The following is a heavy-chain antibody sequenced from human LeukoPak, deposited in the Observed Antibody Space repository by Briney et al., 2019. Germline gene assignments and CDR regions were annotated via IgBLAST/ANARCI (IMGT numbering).Heavy chain of an antibody. CDR1: GYSFTTYW. CDR3: ARHQGGMDV. V-gene: IGHV5-51*01. J-gene: IGHJ6*02. CDR2: ISPGDFDT. Sequence: GESLKISCRTSGYSFTTYWVAWVRQMPGKGLEWMGMISPGDFDTRYTPSFKGQVTISADKSISTVYLQWSSLKTSDTAIYYCARHQGGMDVWCQGTTVTVSS.